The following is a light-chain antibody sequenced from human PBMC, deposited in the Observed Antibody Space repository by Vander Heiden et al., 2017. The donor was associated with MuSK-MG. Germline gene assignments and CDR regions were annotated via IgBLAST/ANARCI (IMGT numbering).Light chain of an antibody. CDR3: CSYAGSYTYVL. CDR1: RSDVGHYNY. V-gene: IGLV2-11*01. J-gene: IGLJ2*01. CDR2: DVT. Sequence: LTQPRSVSGSPGQSVTISCTGTRSDVGHYNYVSWYQQHPGKAPKLIIYDVTKRPSGVPDRFSGSKSANTASLTISGLQAEDEADYYCCSYAGSYTYVLFGGGTKLTVL.